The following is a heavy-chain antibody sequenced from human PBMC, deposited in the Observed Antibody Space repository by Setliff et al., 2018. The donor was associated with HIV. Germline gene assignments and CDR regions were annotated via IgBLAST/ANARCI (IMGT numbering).Heavy chain of an antibody. V-gene: IGHV3-48*03. CDR2: ISSSGGVI. CDR3: ARRIWSGYSFDY. Sequence: LRLSCAASGFTFSSYEMNWVRQAPGKGLEWVSYISSSGGVIYYADSVKGRFTISRDSAKNSLYLQMNSLRAEDTAVYYCARRIWSGYSFDYWGQGTLVTV. D-gene: IGHD3-3*01. J-gene: IGHJ4*02. CDR1: GFTFSSYE.